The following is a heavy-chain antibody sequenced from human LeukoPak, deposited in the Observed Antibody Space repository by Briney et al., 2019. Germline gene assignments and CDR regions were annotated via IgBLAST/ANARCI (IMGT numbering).Heavy chain of an antibody. CDR2: IIPILGIA. D-gene: IGHD6-13*01. Sequence: SVKVSCKASGGTFSSYAISWVRQAPGQGLEWMGRIIPILGIANYAQKFQGRVTITADKSTSTAYMELSSLRSEDTAVYYCASQPQYSSSPFDYWGQGTLVTVSS. CDR3: ASQPQYSSSPFDY. J-gene: IGHJ4*02. V-gene: IGHV1-69*04. CDR1: GGTFSSYA.